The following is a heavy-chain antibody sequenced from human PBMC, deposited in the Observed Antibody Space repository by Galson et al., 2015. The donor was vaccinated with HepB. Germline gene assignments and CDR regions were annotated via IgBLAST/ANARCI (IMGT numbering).Heavy chain of an antibody. CDR2: IIPIFGIA. CDR1: GGTFSSYA. Sequence: SVKVSCKASGGTFSSYAISWVRQAPGQGLEWMGGIIPIFGIANYAQKFQGRVTITADKSTSTAYMELSSLRSEDTAVYYCARVVAVAEYYFDYWGQGTLVTVSS. D-gene: IGHD6-19*01. V-gene: IGHV1-69*10. J-gene: IGHJ4*02. CDR3: ARVVAVAEYYFDY.